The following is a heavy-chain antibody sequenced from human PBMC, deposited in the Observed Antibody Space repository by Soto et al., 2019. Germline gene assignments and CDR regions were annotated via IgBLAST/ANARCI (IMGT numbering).Heavy chain of an antibody. D-gene: IGHD2-15*01. CDR2: IIPIFGTA. CDR3: ARGLYCSGVSCYSDYYYGMDV. J-gene: IGHJ6*02. V-gene: IGHV1-69*01. Sequence: QVQLVQSGAEVKKPGSSVKVSCKASGGTFSSYAISWVRQAPGQGLEWMGGIIPIFGTANNAQKFQGRVTITADESTSTAYMELSSLRSEDTAVYYCARGLYCSGVSCYSDYYYGMDVWGQGTTVTVSS. CDR1: GGTFSSYA.